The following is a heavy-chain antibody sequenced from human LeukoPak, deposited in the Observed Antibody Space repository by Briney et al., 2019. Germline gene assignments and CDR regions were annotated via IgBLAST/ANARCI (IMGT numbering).Heavy chain of an antibody. J-gene: IGHJ4*02. Sequence: PGGSLRLSCAASGFTFSSYGMSWVRQAPGKGLEWVSAISGSGGSTYYADSVKGRFTISRDNSKNTLYLQMNSLRAEDTAVYYCARDFYDSSGQRFDYWGQGTLVTVSS. CDR2: ISGSGGST. CDR3: ARDFYDSSGQRFDY. V-gene: IGHV3-23*01. CDR1: GFTFSSYG. D-gene: IGHD3-22*01.